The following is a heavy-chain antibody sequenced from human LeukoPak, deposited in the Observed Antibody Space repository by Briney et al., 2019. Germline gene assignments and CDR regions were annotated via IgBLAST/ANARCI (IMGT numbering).Heavy chain of an antibody. J-gene: IGHJ4*02. Sequence: ASVKVSCRASGYTFTNYAISWVRQAPGQGLEWMGWIVHNGDTNYAQRFQGRATMTTDTATSTAYMELNSLRSDDTAMYYCARDRIGSTWRSVFDSWGQGTLVTVSS. D-gene: IGHD2-2*01. V-gene: IGHV1-18*01. CDR1: GYTFTNYA. CDR2: IVHNGDT. CDR3: ARDRIGSTWRSVFDS.